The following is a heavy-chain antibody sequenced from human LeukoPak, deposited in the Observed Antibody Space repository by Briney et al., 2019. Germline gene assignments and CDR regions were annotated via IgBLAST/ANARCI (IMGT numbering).Heavy chain of an antibody. D-gene: IGHD3-22*01. CDR3: AKLGYYYDSSGYSDY. J-gene: IGHJ4*02. V-gene: IGHV3-23*01. CDR2: ISGSGGST. Sequence: GGSLRLSCAASGFTFGSYAMSWVRQAPGKGLEWVSAISGSGGSTYYADSVKGRFTISRDNSKNTLYLQMNSLRAEDTAVYYCAKLGYYYDSSGYSDYWGQGTLVTVSS. CDR1: GFTFGSYA.